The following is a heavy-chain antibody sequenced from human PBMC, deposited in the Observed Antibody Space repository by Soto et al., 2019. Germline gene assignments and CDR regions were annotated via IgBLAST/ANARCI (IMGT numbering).Heavy chain of an antibody. Sequence: EVQLVESGGGLVQPGGSLRLSCAASGFIFSSYSMNWVRQAPGKGLEWVSSIRSSSSYIHYADSVRGRFTISRDNAKNSLYLQMNSLRAEDTAVYYCARDQMATINVDSWGQGTLVTVSS. D-gene: IGHD5-12*01. CDR2: IRSSSSYI. J-gene: IGHJ4*02. CDR1: GFIFSSYS. V-gene: IGHV3-21*06. CDR3: ARDQMATINVDS.